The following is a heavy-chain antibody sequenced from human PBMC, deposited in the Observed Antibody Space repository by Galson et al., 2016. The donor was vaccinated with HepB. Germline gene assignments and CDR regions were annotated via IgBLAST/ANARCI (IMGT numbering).Heavy chain of an antibody. CDR2: IKQDGSGK. CDR1: GFTFSSYW. Sequence: SLRLSCAASGFTFSSYWMNWVRQAPRKGLEWVAGIKQDGSGKYYVDSLKGRFTISRDNAKNSLYLQMNSLRDEDTAVYYCVRVAAAAGYWGQGTLVTVSS. CDR3: VRVAAAAGY. D-gene: IGHD6-13*01. V-gene: IGHV3-7*01. J-gene: IGHJ4*02.